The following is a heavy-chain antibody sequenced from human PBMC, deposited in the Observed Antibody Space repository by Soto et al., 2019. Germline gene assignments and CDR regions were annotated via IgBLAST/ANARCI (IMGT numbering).Heavy chain of an antibody. J-gene: IGHJ6*02. CDR2: INSDGSST. V-gene: IGHV3-74*01. Sequence: GGSLRLSCAASGFTFSSYWMHWVRQAPGKGLVWVSRINSDGSSTSYADSVKGRFTISRDNAKNTLYLQMNSLRAEDTAVYYCARDLATHNYYYYYGMDVWGQGTTVTVSS. D-gene: IGHD5-12*01. CDR1: GFTFSSYW. CDR3: ARDLATHNYYYYYGMDV.